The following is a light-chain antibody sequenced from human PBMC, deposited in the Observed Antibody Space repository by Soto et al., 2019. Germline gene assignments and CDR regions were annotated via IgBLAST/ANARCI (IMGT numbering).Light chain of an antibody. CDR1: SSDVGGYNY. CDR3: SSYTSRSTLDYV. CDR2: EVS. Sequence: QYALTQPASVSGSPGQSITISCTGTSSDVGGYNYVSWYQQHPGKAPKLMIYEVSNRPSGVSNRFSGSKSGNTASLTISGLQAEDEADYYGSSYTSRSTLDYVFGSGTKLTVL. J-gene: IGLJ1*01. V-gene: IGLV2-14*01.